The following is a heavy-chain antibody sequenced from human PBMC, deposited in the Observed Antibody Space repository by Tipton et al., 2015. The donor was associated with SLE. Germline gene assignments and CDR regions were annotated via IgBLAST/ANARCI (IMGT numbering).Heavy chain of an antibody. V-gene: IGHV1-69*16. Sequence: QSGPEVKKPGASVRVSCKASGGAISNYIASWVRQAPGQGLEWMGGIIPILRTGNSAQRFQGRVTFTTDESTSTAYMELSSLRSEDTAVYYCARGTAYYDFWSGYHDALDVWGQGTMVTVSS. J-gene: IGHJ3*01. CDR3: ARGTAYYDFWSGYHDALDV. CDR1: GGAISNYI. D-gene: IGHD3-3*01. CDR2: IIPILRTG.